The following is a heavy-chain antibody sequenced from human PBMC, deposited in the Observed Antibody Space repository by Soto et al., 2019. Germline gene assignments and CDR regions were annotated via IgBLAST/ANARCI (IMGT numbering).Heavy chain of an antibody. V-gene: IGHV1-18*01. Sequence: ASVKVSCKASGYTFTSYGISWVRQAPGQGLEWMGWISAYNGNTNYAQKLQGRVTMTTDTSTSTAYMELRSLRSDDTAVYYCAREYLGYSGYVGNDLDYWGQGTLVTVSS. CDR2: ISAYNGNT. J-gene: IGHJ4*02. D-gene: IGHD5-12*01. CDR1: GYTFTSYG. CDR3: AREYLGYSGYVGNDLDY.